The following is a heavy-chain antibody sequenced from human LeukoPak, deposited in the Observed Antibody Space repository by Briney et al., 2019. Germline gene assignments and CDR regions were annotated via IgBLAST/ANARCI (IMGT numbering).Heavy chain of an antibody. Sequence: GSLRLSCAASGFTFSSYEMNWVRRAPGKGLEWVSYISSSGSTIYYADSVKGRFTISRDNAKNSLYLQMNSLRAEDTAVYYCAGGRGDYDYWGQGTLVTVSS. D-gene: IGHD2-21*02. J-gene: IGHJ4*02. CDR2: ISSSGSTI. CDR3: AGGRGDYDY. V-gene: IGHV3-48*03. CDR1: GFTFSSYE.